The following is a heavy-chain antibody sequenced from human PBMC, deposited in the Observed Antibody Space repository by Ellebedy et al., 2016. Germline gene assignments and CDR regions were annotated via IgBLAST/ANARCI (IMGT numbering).Heavy chain of an antibody. CDR3: ATASPFRALDY. CDR1: RYTFTSYA. V-gene: IGHV1-3*01. Sequence: ASVKVSXKASRYTFTSYAMHWVRQAPGQRLEWMGWINAGNGNTKYSQKFQGRVTMTEDTSTDTAYMELSSLRSEDTAVYYCATASPFRALDYWGQGTLVTVSS. CDR2: INAGNGNT. J-gene: IGHJ4*02.